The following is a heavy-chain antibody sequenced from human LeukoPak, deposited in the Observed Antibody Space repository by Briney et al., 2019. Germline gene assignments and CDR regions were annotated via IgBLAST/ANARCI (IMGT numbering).Heavy chain of an antibody. CDR3: AKDPTDYYDFMTGYFSYYFDS. CDR2: ISYDGNNT. CDR1: GFTISGFW. Sequence: GGSLRLSCAVSGFTISGFWMHWVRQAPGKGLEWVAVISYDGNNTDYADSVKGRITISRDNSKNTLYLQLNSLRPQDTAVYDCAKDPTDYYDFMTGYFSYYFDSWGQGTLVIVSS. J-gene: IGHJ4*02. D-gene: IGHD3-9*01. V-gene: IGHV3-30*18.